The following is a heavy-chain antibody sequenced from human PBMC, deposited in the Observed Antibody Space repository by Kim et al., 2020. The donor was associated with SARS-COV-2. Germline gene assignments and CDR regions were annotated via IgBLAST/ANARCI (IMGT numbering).Heavy chain of an antibody. D-gene: IGHD2-21*01. V-gene: IGHV4-59*13. Sequence: SETLSPTCTVSGGSISSYYWSWIRQPPGKGLEWIGYIYYSGSTNYNPSLKSRVTISVDTSKNQFSLKLSSVTAADTAVYYCARQHRLWGGFDYWGQGTLVTVSS. CDR2: IYYSGST. CDR1: GGSISSYY. CDR3: ARQHRLWGGFDY. J-gene: IGHJ4*02.